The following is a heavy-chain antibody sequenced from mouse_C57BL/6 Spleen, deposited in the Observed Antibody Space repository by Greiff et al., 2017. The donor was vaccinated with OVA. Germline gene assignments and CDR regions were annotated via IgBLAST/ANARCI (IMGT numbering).Heavy chain of an antibody. CDR3: TRKYPYYFDY. CDR2: IDPETGGT. J-gene: IGHJ2*01. Sequence: VQLQQSGAELVRPGASVTLSCKASGYTFTDYDMHWVKQTPVHGLEWIGAIDPETGGTAYNQKFKGKAILTADKSSSTAYMELRSLTSEDSAVYYCTRKYPYYFDYWGQGTTLTVSS. D-gene: IGHD5-1*01. V-gene: IGHV1-15*01. CDR1: GYTFTDYD.